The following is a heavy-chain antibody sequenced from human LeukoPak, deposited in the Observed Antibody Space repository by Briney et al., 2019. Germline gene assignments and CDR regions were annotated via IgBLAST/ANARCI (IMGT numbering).Heavy chain of an antibody. CDR3: AEFNTRDAFEI. D-gene: IGHD1-26*01. Sequence: GGSLRLSCVASGFTFSYSWMSWVRQAPGKGLEWVGRTKSKSDGGTADYAAVVKARFIISRDDSKDTLYLQMNSLKTEDTGIYYCAEFNTRDAFEIWGQGTMVTVSS. CDR1: GFTFSYSW. J-gene: IGHJ3*02. CDR2: TKSKSDGGTA. V-gene: IGHV3-15*01.